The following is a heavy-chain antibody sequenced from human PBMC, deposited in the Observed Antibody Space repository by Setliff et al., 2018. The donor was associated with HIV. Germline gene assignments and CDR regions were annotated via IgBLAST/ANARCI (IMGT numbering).Heavy chain of an antibody. J-gene: IGHJ4*02. Sequence: GGSLRLSCAVSGFTSNDHGMHWVRQVPGKGLEWVAGIIWNSGFTGYADSVKGRFTISRDNAKNSLYLQMNSLRLEDTALYYCANVRDSSIDYWGQGTLVTVSS. CDR1: GFTSNDHG. CDR2: IIWNSGFT. D-gene: IGHD2-21*02. CDR3: ANVRDSSIDY. V-gene: IGHV3-9*02.